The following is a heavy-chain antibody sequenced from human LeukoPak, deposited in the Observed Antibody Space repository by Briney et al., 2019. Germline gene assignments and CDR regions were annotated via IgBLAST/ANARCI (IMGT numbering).Heavy chain of an antibody. V-gene: IGHV4-39*07. CDR3: ARDITVRDYYDSSGYYYYNWFDP. Sequence: SETLSLTCTVSGGSISSSSYYWGWIRQPPGKGLEWIGSIYYSGSTYYNSSLKSRVTISVDTSKNQFSLKLSSVTAADTAVYYCARDITVRDYYDSSGYYYYNWFDPWGQGTLVTVSS. CDR1: GGSISSSSYY. CDR2: IYYSGST. D-gene: IGHD3-22*01. J-gene: IGHJ5*02.